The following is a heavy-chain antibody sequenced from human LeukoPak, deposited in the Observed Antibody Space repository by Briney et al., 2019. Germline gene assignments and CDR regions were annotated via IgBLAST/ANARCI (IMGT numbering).Heavy chain of an antibody. D-gene: IGHD1-26*01. V-gene: IGHV3-23*01. CDR1: GFTFSNAW. Sequence: PGGSLRLSCAASGFTFSNAWMSWVRQAPGKGLEWVSTISDSGDSTFYADSVKGRFTISRDNSKNTVFLQISSLRVEDTAIFYCAALYSGSYAYWGQGTLVTVS. CDR3: AALYSGSYAY. J-gene: IGHJ4*02. CDR2: ISDSGDST.